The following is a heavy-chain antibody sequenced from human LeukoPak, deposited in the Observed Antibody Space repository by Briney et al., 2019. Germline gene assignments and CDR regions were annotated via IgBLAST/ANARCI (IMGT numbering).Heavy chain of an antibody. V-gene: IGHV4-34*01. D-gene: IGHD3-22*01. J-gene: IGHJ4*02. CDR1: GGSFSGYY. Sequence: SETLSLTCAVYGGSFSGYYWSWIRQPPGKGLEWIGEINHSGSTNYNPSLKSRVTISLDTSKNQFSLRLHSITAADTAVYYCARDRSYYSDTGTDYWGQGALVTVSS. CDR3: ARDRSYYSDTGTDY. CDR2: INHSGST.